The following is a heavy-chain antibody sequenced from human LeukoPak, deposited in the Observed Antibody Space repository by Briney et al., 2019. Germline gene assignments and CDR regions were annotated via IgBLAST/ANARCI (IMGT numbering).Heavy chain of an antibody. D-gene: IGHD4-17*01. CDR3: ARDPYYGRSFDY. Sequence: SVKVSCKASGGTFSSYAISWVRQAPGQGLEWMGRIIPIFGTANYAQKFQGRVTITTDESTSTAYMELSSLRSEDTAVYYCARDPYYGRSFDYWGQGTLVTVSS. V-gene: IGHV1-69*05. CDR2: IIPIFGTA. J-gene: IGHJ4*02. CDR1: GGTFSSYA.